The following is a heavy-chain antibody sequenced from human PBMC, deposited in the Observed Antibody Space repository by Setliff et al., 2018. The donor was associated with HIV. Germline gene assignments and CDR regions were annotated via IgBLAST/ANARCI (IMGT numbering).Heavy chain of an antibody. Sequence: ASVKVSCKASGGTFNTYVISWLRQAPGQGLEWMGGIIPILGVANYAQKFQGRLTITADKSTDTAYMELSSLKSDDTAVYYCARGPEEGDCSGDSCYGNFDPWGQGTLVTVSS. V-gene: IGHV1-69*10. D-gene: IGHD2-15*01. CDR1: GGTFNTYV. J-gene: IGHJ5*02. CDR2: IIPILGVA. CDR3: ARGPEEGDCSGDSCYGNFDP.